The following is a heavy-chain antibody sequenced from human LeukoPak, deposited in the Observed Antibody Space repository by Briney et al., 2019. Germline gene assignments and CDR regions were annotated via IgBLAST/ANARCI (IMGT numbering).Heavy chain of an antibody. CDR2: INSDGSLT. J-gene: IGHJ4*02. CDR1: GFTFSSSW. V-gene: IGHV3-74*01. D-gene: IGHD2-21*02. CDR3: ASELAHCVGDCLKN. Sequence: GGTLRLSCAASGFTFSSSWMHWVRQAPGKGLVWVSRINSDGSLTNYADSVKGRFTILRDNAKNTLYLQMNSLRAEDTAVYYCASELAHCVGDCLKNWGQGTLVTVSS.